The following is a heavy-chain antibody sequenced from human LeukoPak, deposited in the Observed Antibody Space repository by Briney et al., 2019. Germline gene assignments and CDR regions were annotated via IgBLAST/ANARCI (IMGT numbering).Heavy chain of an antibody. V-gene: IGHV1-24*01. CDR3: ATPRATGGGTQYSSGWYDLDY. Sequence: ASVKVSCKVSGYSLTELSMHWVRQAPGKGLEWMGGFDPEDGETIYAQKFQGRVTMTEDTSTDTAYMELSSLRSEDTAVYYCATPRATGGGTQYSSGWYDLDYWGQGTLVTVSS. CDR2: FDPEDGET. D-gene: IGHD6-19*01. J-gene: IGHJ4*02. CDR1: GYSLTELS.